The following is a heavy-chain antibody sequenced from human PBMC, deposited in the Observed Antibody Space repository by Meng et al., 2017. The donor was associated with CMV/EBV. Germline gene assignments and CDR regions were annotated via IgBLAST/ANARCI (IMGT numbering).Heavy chain of an antibody. D-gene: IGHD2-2*02. V-gene: IGHV3-66*02. CDR1: GFTVSSNY. CDR2: IYSGGST. CDR3: AREPGYCSSTSCYTSHYYYGMDV. J-gene: IGHJ6*02. Sequence: GGSLRLSCAASGFTVSSNYMSGVRQAPGKGLEWVSVIYSGGSTYYADSVKGRFTISRDNSKNTLYLQMNSLRAEDTAVYYCAREPGYCSSTSCYTSHYYYGMDVWGQGTTVTVSS.